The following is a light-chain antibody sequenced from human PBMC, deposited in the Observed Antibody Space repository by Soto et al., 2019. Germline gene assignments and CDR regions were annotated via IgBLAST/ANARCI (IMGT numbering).Light chain of an antibody. CDR2: AAS. CDR3: QRLISYPVT. CDR1: QDITSY. J-gene: IGKJ4*01. Sequence: DIQLTQSPSFLSASVGDRVTLACRASQDITSYLAWYQQKPGKAPKLLIYAASTLQSGVPSRFSGSGSGTEFTLTISSLQPEDFATYYCQRLISYPVTFGGGTKVEIK. V-gene: IGKV1-9*01.